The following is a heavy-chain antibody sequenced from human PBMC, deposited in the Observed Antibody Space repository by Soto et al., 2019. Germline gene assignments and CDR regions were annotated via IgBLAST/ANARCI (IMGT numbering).Heavy chain of an antibody. D-gene: IGHD4-17*01. CDR2: INHSGST. CDR1: GGSFSGYY. Sequence: SETLSLTCAVYGGSFSGYYWSWIRQPPGKGLEWIGEINHSGSTNYNPSLKSRVTISVDTSKNQFSLKLSSVTAADTAVYYCARDSEPHVDYGDTDYFDYWGQGTLVNVSS. J-gene: IGHJ4*02. CDR3: ARDSEPHVDYGDTDYFDY. V-gene: IGHV4-34*01.